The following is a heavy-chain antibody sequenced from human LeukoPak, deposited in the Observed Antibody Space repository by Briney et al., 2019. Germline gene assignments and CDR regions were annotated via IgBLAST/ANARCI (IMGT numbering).Heavy chain of an antibody. D-gene: IGHD3-16*02. Sequence: ASVKVSCKASGGTFGSYAISWVRQAPGQGLEWMGRIIPMLGITKYAQKFQGRVTITADKSTSTAYMELSSLRSEDTAVYYCARDRDYVWGSYRPFDYWGQGTLVTVSP. CDR1: GGTFGSYA. J-gene: IGHJ4*02. CDR2: IIPMLGIT. CDR3: ARDRDYVWGSYRPFDY. V-gene: IGHV1-69*04.